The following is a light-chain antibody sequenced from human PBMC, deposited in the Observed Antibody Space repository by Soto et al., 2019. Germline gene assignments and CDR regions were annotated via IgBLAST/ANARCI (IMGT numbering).Light chain of an antibody. J-gene: IGKJ2*01. CDR1: QSVSSSY. CDR3: HLYGSSPPRT. Sequence: EIVLTQSPGTLSLSPGERATLSCRASQSVSSSYSAWYQQTPGQAPRLLIYGASSRATGIPDRFSGSGSGTDFTLTISRLEPEDFAVYYCHLYGSSPPRTFGQGTELEI. CDR2: GAS. V-gene: IGKV3-20*01.